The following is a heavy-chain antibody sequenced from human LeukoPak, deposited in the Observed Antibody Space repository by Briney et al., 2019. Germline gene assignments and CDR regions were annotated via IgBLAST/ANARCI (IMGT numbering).Heavy chain of an antibody. J-gene: IGHJ4*02. CDR1: GLTVSRNY. D-gene: IGHD6-13*01. CDR3: ARDGYSSSWVHYFDY. V-gene: IGHV3-53*01. CDR2: IYGDGTT. Sequence: GGSLRLSCAASGLTVSRNYMSWVRQAPGKGLEWVSVIYGDGTTYYADSVKGRFTISRDNPKNTLYLQMNSLRAEDTAVYYCARDGYSSSWVHYFDYWGQGTLVTVSS.